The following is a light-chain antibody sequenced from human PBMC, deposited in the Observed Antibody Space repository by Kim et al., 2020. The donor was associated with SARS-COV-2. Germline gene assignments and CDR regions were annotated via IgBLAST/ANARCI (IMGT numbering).Light chain of an antibody. CDR2: QAS. Sequence: SAPVGDRVTITCRASQTISTLLAWYQQKPGKAPKLLIYQASILESGVPSRFSGSGSGTEFSLTISSLQPDDFATYYCQHYNSYPYTFGQGTKLEI. J-gene: IGKJ2*01. V-gene: IGKV1-5*01. CDR1: QTISTL. CDR3: QHYNSYPYT.